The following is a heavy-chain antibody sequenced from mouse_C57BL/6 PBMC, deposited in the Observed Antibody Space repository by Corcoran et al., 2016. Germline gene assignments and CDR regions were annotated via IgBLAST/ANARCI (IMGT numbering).Heavy chain of an antibody. Sequence: QVQLVQSGAEVKKPGASVKVSCKASGYTFTSYDINWVRQATGQGLEWMGWMNPNSGNTGYAQKFQGRVTMTRNTSISTAYMELSSLRSEDTAVYYWARQRDYDIVTGYYRYYYGMDVWGQGTTVTVSS. CDR2: MNPNSGNT. CDR1: GYTFTSYD. CDR3: ARQRDYDIVTGYYRYYYGMDV. J-gene: IGHJ1*01. V-gene: IGHV1-81*01. D-gene: IGHD1-1*01.